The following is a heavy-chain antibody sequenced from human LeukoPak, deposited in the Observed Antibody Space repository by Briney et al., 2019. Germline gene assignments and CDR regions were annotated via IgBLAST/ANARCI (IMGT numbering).Heavy chain of an antibody. J-gene: IGHJ4*02. V-gene: IGHV4-59*01. D-gene: IGHD3-22*01. Sequence: PSETLSLTCTVSGGSISRYYWSWIRQPPGKGLEWIGYIYYSGSTNYNPSLKSRVTMSVDTSKNQFSLKLSSVTAADTAVYYCARVTGYMIEDYFDYWGQGTLVTVSS. CDR3: ARVTGYMIEDYFDY. CDR2: IYYSGST. CDR1: GGSISRYY.